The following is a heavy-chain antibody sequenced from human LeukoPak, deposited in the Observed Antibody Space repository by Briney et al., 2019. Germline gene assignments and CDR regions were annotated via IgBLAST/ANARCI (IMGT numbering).Heavy chain of an antibody. Sequence: EASVKVSCKPSGYTLTSYDINWVRQATGQGLEWMGWMNPNSGNTGYAQKIQGRVTMTRNTSISTAYMELSSLRSEDTAVYYCARVQILYSSGWYYYYYGMDVWGQGTTVTVSS. CDR3: ARVQILYSSGWYYYYYGMDV. CDR2: MNPNSGNT. J-gene: IGHJ6*02. CDR1: GYTLTSYD. D-gene: IGHD6-19*01. V-gene: IGHV1-8*01.